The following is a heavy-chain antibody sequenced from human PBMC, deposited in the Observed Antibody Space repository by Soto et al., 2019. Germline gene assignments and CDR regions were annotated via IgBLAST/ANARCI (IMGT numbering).Heavy chain of an antibody. CDR1: GFTFSSYG. CDR2: IWYDGSNK. CDR3: ARGWDSSSWYGQSYYYGMDV. J-gene: IGHJ6*02. V-gene: IGHV3-33*01. D-gene: IGHD6-13*01. Sequence: GGSLRLSCAASGFTFSSYGMHWVRQAPGKGLEWVAVIWYDGSNKYYADSVKGRFTISRDNSKNTLYLQMNSLRAEDTAVYYCARGWDSSSWYGQSYYYGMDVWGQGTTVTVSS.